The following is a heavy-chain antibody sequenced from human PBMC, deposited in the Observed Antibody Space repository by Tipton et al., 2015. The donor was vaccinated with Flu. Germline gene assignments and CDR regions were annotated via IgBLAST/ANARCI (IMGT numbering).Heavy chain of an antibody. CDR2: SSSSGSAI. CDR3: TRDLRDIVSTEGDF. J-gene: IGHJ4*02. CDR1: GFALSRYE. V-gene: IGHV3-48*03. D-gene: IGHD5/OR15-5a*01. Sequence: GSLRLSCEASGFALSRYEMNWVRQAPGKGLEWVSYSSSSGSAIYYADSVRGRFIMSRDNARNSLYLQMNSLGVEDMAIYYCTRDLRDIVSTEGDFWGQGTLVTVS.